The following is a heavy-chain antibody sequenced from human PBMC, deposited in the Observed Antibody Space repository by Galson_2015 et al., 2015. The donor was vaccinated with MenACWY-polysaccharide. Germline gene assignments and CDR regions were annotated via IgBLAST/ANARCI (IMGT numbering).Heavy chain of an antibody. CDR2: ISWNSDII. CDR3: AKGYSYSKSPVDH. J-gene: IGHJ4*02. Sequence: TFDDYAMHWVRQAPGKGLEWVSGISWNSDIIGYADSVKGRFTISRDSAKNSLYLQMNSLRPEDTALYYCAKGYSYSKSPVDHWGQGTLVTVSS. V-gene: IGHV3-9*01. D-gene: IGHD2-15*01. CDR1: TFDDYA.